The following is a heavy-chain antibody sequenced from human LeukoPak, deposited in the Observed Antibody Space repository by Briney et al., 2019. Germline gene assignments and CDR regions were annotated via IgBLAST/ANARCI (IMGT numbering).Heavy chain of an antibody. V-gene: IGHV1-18*01. J-gene: IGHJ4*02. CDR1: GFTFSSYG. D-gene: IGHD2-15*01. Sequence: EASVKVSCKSSGFTFSSYGFIWVRQAPGQGLEWMGWISANNGNTNYAQKVQDRVTMTTDTSTSTAYMELRSLRSDDTAVYYCARDHLDIVVVVAPLGYWGQGTLVTVSS. CDR2: ISANNGNT. CDR3: ARDHLDIVVVVAPLGY.